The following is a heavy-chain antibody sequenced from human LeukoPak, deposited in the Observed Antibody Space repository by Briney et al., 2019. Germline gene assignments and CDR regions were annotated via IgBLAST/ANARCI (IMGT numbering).Heavy chain of an antibody. D-gene: IGHD5-24*01. CDR2: ISSSSSYI. CDR3: ARGGWSVEMATTKGRFDY. V-gene: IGHV3-21*01. Sequence: PGGSLRLSCAASGFTFSSYSMNWVRQAPGKGLEWVSSISSSSSYIYYADSVKGRFTISRDNAKNSLYLQMNSLRAEDTAVYYCARGGWSVEMATTKGRFDYWGQGTLVTVSS. CDR1: GFTFSSYS. J-gene: IGHJ4*02.